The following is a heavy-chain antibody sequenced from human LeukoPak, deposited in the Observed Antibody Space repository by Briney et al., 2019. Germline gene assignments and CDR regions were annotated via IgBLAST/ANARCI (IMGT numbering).Heavy chain of an antibody. J-gene: IGHJ4*02. CDR3: ARQRSIAVAGTEFDY. Sequence: PSETLSLTCTVSGGSISSSSYYWGWIRQPPGKGLEWIGSIYYSGSTYYNPSLKSRVTVSVDTSKNQFSLKLSSVTAADTAVYYCARQRSIAVAGTEFDYWGQGTLVTVSS. D-gene: IGHD6-19*01. V-gene: IGHV4-39*01. CDR1: GGSISSSSYY. CDR2: IYYSGST.